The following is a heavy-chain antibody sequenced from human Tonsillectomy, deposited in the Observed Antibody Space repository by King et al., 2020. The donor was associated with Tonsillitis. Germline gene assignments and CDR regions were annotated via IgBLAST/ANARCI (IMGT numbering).Heavy chain of an antibody. J-gene: IGHJ4*02. CDR1: EYSFSNYW. V-gene: IGHV5-51*03. D-gene: IGHD5-24*01. CDR3: ARESRDGYNFDY. Sequence: QLVQSGAEVKKPGESLKISCKGFEYSFSNYWIGWVRQMPGRGLEWMGIIYHDDSDTRYSPSFQDQVIISADKSINTAYLQWSSLEASDSAMYYCARESRDGYNFDYWGQGTLVTVS. CDR2: IYHDDSDT.